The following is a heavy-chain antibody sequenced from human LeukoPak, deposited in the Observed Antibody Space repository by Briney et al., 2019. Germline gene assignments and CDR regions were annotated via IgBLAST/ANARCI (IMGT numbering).Heavy chain of an antibody. CDR1: GFSIAIYG. J-gene: IGHJ4*02. CDR2: ISENPERR. Sequence: GGSLRLSCAVSGFSIAIYGITWARQTPEKGLEWVSAISENPERRHYSNSVTGRFIISRDRSKNTVFLQMTSLRAEDTGVYYCAREENTLLLSLDYWGLGTLVTVSS. V-gene: IGHV3-23*01. D-gene: IGHD2/OR15-2a*01. CDR3: AREENTLLLSLDY.